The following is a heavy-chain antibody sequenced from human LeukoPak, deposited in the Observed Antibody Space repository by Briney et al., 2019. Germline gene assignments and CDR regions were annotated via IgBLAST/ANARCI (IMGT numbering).Heavy chain of an antibody. CDR3: ARDSAIYDSSGYYYSDAFDI. V-gene: IGHV4-61*02. CDR1: GGSISSGFYY. Sequence: SQTLSLTCSVPGGSISSGFYYWSWIRQPAGKGLEWIGRIYASGNTNYNTSLKSRVTISVDTSNKQFSLKLSSVTAADTAVYYCARDSAIYDSSGYYYSDAFDIWGQGIMVTVSS. J-gene: IGHJ3*02. CDR2: IYASGNT. D-gene: IGHD3-22*01.